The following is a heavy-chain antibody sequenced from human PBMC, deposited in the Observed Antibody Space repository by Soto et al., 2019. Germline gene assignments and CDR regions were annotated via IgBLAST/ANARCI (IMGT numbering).Heavy chain of an antibody. J-gene: IGHJ3*02. CDR1: GLTFSDHF. CDR3: ARGPRHHNWAFDM. Sequence: EVQLVESGGGLVQPGGSLRLSCAASGLTFSDHFMDWVRQAPGKGLEWVGRSRHKANSYSTEYAASVKGRFTISRDDSENSLYLQMNSVKTEDKAVYYCARGPRHHNWAFDMWGQGTMVTVSS. V-gene: IGHV3-72*01. CDR2: SRHKANSYST.